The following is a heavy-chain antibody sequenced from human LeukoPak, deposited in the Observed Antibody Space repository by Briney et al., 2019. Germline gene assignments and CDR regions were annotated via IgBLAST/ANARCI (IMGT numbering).Heavy chain of an antibody. J-gene: IGHJ6*03. CDR2: SSVSGGST. D-gene: IGHD3-3*01. CDR3: AKVYDFWSLYYYMDV. Sequence: GGSLRLSCAASGFTFSSCAMSWGRHAPGKGLEWVSASSVSGGSTYYADSVKSRLTISRDNSKNTLYLKINTLSGADTALYYCAKVYDFWSLYYYMDVWGKGTPVTVSS. V-gene: IGHV3-23*01. CDR1: GFTFSSCA.